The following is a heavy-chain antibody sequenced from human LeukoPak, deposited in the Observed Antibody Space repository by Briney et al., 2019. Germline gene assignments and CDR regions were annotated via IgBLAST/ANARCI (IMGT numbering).Heavy chain of an antibody. J-gene: IGHJ4*02. Sequence: GGSLRLPCAASGFTFSTYAMTWVRQAPGKGLEWVSAIGGGGGSGGSTYYADSVKGRFTISRDNSKNTLYLQMNSLRAEDTAVYYCAKGLQWELPCDYWGQGTLVTVSS. V-gene: IGHV3-23*01. CDR3: AKGLQWELPCDY. CDR2: IGGGGGSGGST. CDR1: GFTFSTYA. D-gene: IGHD1-26*01.